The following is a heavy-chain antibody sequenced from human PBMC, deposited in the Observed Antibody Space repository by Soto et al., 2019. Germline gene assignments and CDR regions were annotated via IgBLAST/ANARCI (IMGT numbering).Heavy chain of an antibody. CDR2: IWYDGSNK. D-gene: IGHD3-22*01. J-gene: IGHJ4*02. Sequence: GGSLKLSCAASGFTFSSYGMHWVRQAPGKGLEWVAVIWYDGSNKYYADSVKGRFTISRDNSKNTLYLQMNSLRAEDTAVYYCARESSASSGQPPALFDYWGQGTLVTVSS. V-gene: IGHV3-33*01. CDR3: ARESSASSGQPPALFDY. CDR1: GFTFSSYG.